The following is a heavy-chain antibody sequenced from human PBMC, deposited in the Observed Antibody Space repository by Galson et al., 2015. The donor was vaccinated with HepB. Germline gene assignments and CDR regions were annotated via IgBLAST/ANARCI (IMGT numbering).Heavy chain of an antibody. J-gene: IGHJ4*02. Sequence: SLRLSCAGSGFTFTNYWMTWVRQAPGKGLEWVANIKQDGSEKNYVGSVKGRFTISRDNSKNSLYLHMNNLRAEDTAKYYCARTYGDNGYSGVYRHFNYWGQGTLVIVSS. D-gene: IGHD4-17*01. V-gene: IGHV3-7*05. CDR2: IKQDGSEK. CDR1: GFTFTNYW. CDR3: ARTYGDNGYSGVYRHFNY.